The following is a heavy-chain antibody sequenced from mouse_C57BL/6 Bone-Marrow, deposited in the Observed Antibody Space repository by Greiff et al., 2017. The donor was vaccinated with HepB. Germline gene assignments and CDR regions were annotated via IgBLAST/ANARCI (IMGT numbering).Heavy chain of an antibody. CDR1: GFNIKDYY. J-gene: IGHJ1*03. Sequence: VQLQQSGAELVKPGASVKLSCTASGFNIKDYYMHWVKQRTEQGLEWIGRIDPEDGDTKYAPKFQGKATITADTSSNTAYLQLSSLTSEDTAVYYCARTAGQGNWYFDVWGTGTTVTVSS. CDR3: ARTAGQGNWYFDV. V-gene: IGHV14-2*01. CDR2: IDPEDGDT.